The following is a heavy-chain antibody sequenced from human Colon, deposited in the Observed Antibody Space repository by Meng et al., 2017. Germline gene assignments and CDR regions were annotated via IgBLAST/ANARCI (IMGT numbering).Heavy chain of an antibody. CDR3: TTDWGSGTSYKYAYDI. D-gene: IGHD3-10*01. CDR2: IRSQGDGGTT. J-gene: IGHJ3*02. Sequence: GESLKISCTASGFTFSSPWMSWVRQSPGKGLEWVGRIRSQGDGGTTDYAAPVKGRFTFSRDDSKNTLYLQMNSLKTEDTAVYYCTTDWGSGTSYKYAYDIWGQGTLVTVSS. CDR1: GFTFSSPW. V-gene: IGHV3-15*01.